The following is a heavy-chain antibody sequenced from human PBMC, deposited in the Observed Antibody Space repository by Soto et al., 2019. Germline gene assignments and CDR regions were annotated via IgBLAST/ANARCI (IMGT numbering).Heavy chain of an antibody. D-gene: IGHD1-26*01. V-gene: IGHV3-30*18. CDR3: AKDPVYWTVTPPSDV. CDR1: GFTFSSYG. CDR2: ISYDGSNK. Sequence: QVQLVESGGGVVQPGRSLRLSCAASGFTFSSYGMHWVRQAPGKGLEWVAVISYDGSNKYYADSVKGRFTISRDNSKNTLYLQMNSLRAEDTAVYYCAKDPVYWTVTPPSDVWGQGTMVTVSS. J-gene: IGHJ3*01.